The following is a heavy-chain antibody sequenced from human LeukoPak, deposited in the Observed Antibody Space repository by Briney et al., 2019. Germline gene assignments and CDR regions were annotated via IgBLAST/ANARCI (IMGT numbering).Heavy chain of an antibody. CDR1: SGSFRTYY. V-gene: IGHV4-59*12. Sequence: PSETLSLTCTVSSGSFRTYYWSWIRQPPGKGLEWIGYIFYNEGTSYNPSLKSRVTISVDTSKNQFSLKLSSVTAADTAVYYCARGRGVVVTARYNWFDPWGQGTLVTVSS. CDR3: ARGRGVVVTARYNWFDP. CDR2: IFYNEGT. J-gene: IGHJ5*02. D-gene: IGHD2-21*02.